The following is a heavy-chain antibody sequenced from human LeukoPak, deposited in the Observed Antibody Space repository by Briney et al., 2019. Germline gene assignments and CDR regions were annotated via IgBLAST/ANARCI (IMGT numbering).Heavy chain of an antibody. CDR3: ARAPFQRGGGDYFDY. CDR1: GGSISSGDYY. Sequence: SQTLSLTCTVSGGSISSGDYYWSWIPQPPGKGLEWIGYIYYSGSTYYNPSPKSRVTISVDTSKNQFSLKLSSVTAADTAVYYCARAPFQRGGGDYFDYWGQGTLVTVSS. V-gene: IGHV4-30-4*08. CDR2: IYYSGST. D-gene: IGHD2/OR15-2a*01. J-gene: IGHJ4*02.